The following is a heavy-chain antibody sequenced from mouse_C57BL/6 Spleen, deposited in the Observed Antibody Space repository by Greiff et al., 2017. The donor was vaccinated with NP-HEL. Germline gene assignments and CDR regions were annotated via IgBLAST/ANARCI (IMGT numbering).Heavy chain of an antibody. Sequence: QVQLQQSGAELVRPGPSVKVSCKASGYAFTNYLIEWVKQRPGQGLEWIGVINPGSGGTNYNEKFKGKATLTADKSSSTAYMQLSSLTSEDSAVYFCAREATVVATRGYFDYWGQGTTLTVSS. D-gene: IGHD1-1*01. V-gene: IGHV1-54*01. CDR2: INPGSGGT. CDR1: GYAFTNYL. J-gene: IGHJ2*01. CDR3: AREATVVATRGYFDY.